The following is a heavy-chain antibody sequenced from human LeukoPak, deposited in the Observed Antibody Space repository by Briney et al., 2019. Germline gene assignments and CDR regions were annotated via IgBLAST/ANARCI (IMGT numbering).Heavy chain of an antibody. CDR1: GGSISSGGYY. CDR3: AREPGSGPLWYFDL. CDR2: IYHSGST. D-gene: IGHD3-10*01. J-gene: IGHJ2*01. Sequence: SSETLSLTCTVSGGSISSGGYYWSWIRQPPGKGLEWIGYIYHSGSTYYNPSLKSRVTISVDRSKNQFSLKLSSVTAADTAVYYCAREPGSGPLWYFDLWGRGTLVTVSS. V-gene: IGHV4-30-2*01.